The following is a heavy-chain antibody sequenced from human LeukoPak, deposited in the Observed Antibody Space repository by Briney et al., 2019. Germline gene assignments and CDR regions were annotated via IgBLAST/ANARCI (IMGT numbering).Heavy chain of an antibody. CDR1: EYTFTDYY. CDR2: TNPNSGDT. V-gene: IGHV1-2*02. J-gene: IGHJ3*02. Sequence: ASVKVSCKASEYTFTDYYIHWVRQAPGQGLEWMGWTNPNSGDTKYAQKFQGGVTMTRDTSISTAYMELSRLRSDDTAVYYCATGGSGDYLAVDIWGQGTVVTVSS. CDR3: ATGGSGDYLAVDI. D-gene: IGHD4-17*01.